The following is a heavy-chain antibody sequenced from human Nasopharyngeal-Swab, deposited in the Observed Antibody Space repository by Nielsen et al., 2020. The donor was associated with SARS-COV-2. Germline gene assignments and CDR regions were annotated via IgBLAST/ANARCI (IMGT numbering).Heavy chain of an antibody. CDR3: ARVSREIECSSSLYYYYYYMDV. CDR2: ISAYNGNT. J-gene: IGHJ6*03. V-gene: IGHV1-18*01. Sequence: WVRQAPGQGLEWVGWISAYNGNTNYAQKLQGRVTMTTDTSTSTAYMELRSLRSDDTAVYYCARVSREIECSSSLYYYYYYMDVWGKGTTVTVSS. D-gene: IGHD6-6*01.